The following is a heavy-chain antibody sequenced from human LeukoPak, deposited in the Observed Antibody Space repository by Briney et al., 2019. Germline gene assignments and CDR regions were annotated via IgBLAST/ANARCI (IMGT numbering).Heavy chain of an antibody. Sequence: GGSLRLSCAASGFTFSSYAMSWVRQAPGKGLEWVSAISGSGGGAPYYADSVKGRFVMSRDNSKNTLYLQMNSLRAEDTAVYYCAKASDTVTTDRALDYWGQGTLVTVSS. D-gene: IGHD4-17*01. V-gene: IGHV3-23*01. CDR1: GFTFSSYA. CDR2: ISGSGGGAP. CDR3: AKASDTVTTDRALDY. J-gene: IGHJ4*01.